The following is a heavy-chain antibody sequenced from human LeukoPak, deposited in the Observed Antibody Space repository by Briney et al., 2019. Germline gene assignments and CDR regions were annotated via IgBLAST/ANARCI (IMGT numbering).Heavy chain of an antibody. CDR1: GFTFDDYA. CDR3: ARDLWRNGGPYYMDV. V-gene: IGHV3-9*01. CDR2: ISWNSGSI. J-gene: IGHJ6*03. Sequence: GGSLRLSCAASGFTFDDYAMHWVRQAPGKGLEWVSGISWNSGSIGYADSVKGRFTISRDNAKNSLDLQMNSLRAEDTAVYYCARDLWRNGGPYYMDVWGKGTTVTVSS. D-gene: IGHD1-1*01.